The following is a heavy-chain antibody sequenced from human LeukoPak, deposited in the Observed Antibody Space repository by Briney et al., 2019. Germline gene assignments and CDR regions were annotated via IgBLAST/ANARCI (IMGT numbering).Heavy chain of an antibody. CDR3: ARGGKYCSTSSCYLAR. J-gene: IGHJ4*02. D-gene: IGHD2-2*01. CDR1: GFTFSNYA. Sequence: PGGSLRLSCAASGFTFSNYAMNWVRQAPGRGLEWVSGISGTGDNTYYADSVQGRFTISRDNSKNTLYLEMNSLSAKDTAIYYCARGGKYCSTSSCYLARWGQGALVTVSS. V-gene: IGHV3-23*01. CDR2: ISGTGDNT.